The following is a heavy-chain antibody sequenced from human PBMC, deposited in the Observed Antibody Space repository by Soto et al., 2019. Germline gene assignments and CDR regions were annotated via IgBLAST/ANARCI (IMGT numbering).Heavy chain of an antibody. J-gene: IGHJ4*02. CDR3: ARRYGVYFDY. Sequence: QVQLQESGPGLVKPSETLSLTCTVSGGSIGSYYWSWIRQPPGKGLEWIGYIYYSGSTNYNPSLKSRVTISVDTSKNQFSLKLSSVTAADTAVYYCARRYGVYFDYWGQGTLVTVSS. CDR1: GGSIGSYY. V-gene: IGHV4-59*08. D-gene: IGHD4-17*01. CDR2: IYYSGST.